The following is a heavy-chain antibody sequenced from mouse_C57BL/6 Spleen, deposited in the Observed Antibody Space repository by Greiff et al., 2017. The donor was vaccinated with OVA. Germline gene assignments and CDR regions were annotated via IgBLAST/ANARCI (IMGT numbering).Heavy chain of an antibody. V-gene: IGHV1-76*01. CDR2: IYPGSGNT. Sequence: VQRVESGAELVRPGASVKLSCKASGYPFTDYYINWVKQRPGQGLEWIARIYPGSGNTYYNEKFKGKATLTAEKSSSTAYMQLSSLTSEDSAVYFCARLGPWYFDVWGTGTTVTVSS. CDR1: GYPFTDYY. J-gene: IGHJ1*03. D-gene: IGHD4-1*01. CDR3: ARLGPWYFDV.